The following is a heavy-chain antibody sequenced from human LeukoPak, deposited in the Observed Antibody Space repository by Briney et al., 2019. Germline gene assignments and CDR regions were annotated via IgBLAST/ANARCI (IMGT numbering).Heavy chain of an antibody. CDR1: GGSISSYY. D-gene: IGHD3-22*01. CDR2: IYTSGST. Sequence: SETLSLTCTVSGGSISSYYWSWIRQPAGKGLEWIGRIYTSGSTNYNPSLKSRVTMSVDTSKNQFSLKLSSVTAADTAVYYCASYYDSSGYSWDAFDIWGQGTMVTVSS. CDR3: ASYYDSSGYSWDAFDI. J-gene: IGHJ3*02. V-gene: IGHV4-4*07.